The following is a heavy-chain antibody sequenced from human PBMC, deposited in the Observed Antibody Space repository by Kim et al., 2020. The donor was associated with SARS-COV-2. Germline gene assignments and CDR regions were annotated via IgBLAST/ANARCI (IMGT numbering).Heavy chain of an antibody. V-gene: IGHV3-23*01. Sequence: GGSTYYADSVKGRFTISRDNSKNTLYLQMNSLRAEDTAVYYCAKVPSAGYWGQGTLVTVSS. CDR3: AKVPSAGY. CDR2: GGST. J-gene: IGHJ4*02.